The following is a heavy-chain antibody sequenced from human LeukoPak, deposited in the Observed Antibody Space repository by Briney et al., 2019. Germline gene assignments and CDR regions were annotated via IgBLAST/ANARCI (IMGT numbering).Heavy chain of an antibody. V-gene: IGHV3-7*01. Sequence: PGGSLRLSCAASGFTFSSYWMSWARQAPGKGPEWVANIKQDGSEKYYVDSVKGRFTISRDNAKNSLYLQMNSLRAEDTAVYYCARGFSGYYYDLFDYWGQGTLVTVSS. CDR2: IKQDGSEK. J-gene: IGHJ4*02. CDR3: ARGFSGYYYDLFDY. CDR1: GFTFSSYW. D-gene: IGHD3-22*01.